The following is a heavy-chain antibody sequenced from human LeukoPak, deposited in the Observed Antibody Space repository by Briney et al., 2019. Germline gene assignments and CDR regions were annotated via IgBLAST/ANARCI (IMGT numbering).Heavy chain of an antibody. V-gene: IGHV3-21*01. D-gene: IGHD5-18*01. CDR2: ISSSSSCI. Sequence: PGRSLRLSCAASGFTFSSYSMNWVRQAPGKGLEWVSSISSSSSCIYYADSVKGRFTISRDTAKNSLYLQMNSLRAEDTAVYYCARDPVGDTAMAIPDYWGQGTLVTVSS. CDR3: ARDPVGDTAMAIPDY. CDR1: GFTFSSYS. J-gene: IGHJ4*02.